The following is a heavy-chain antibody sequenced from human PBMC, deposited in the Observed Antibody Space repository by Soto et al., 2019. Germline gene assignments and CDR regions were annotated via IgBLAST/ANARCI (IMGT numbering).Heavy chain of an antibody. CDR2: IYSGGST. V-gene: IGHV3-53*01. Sequence: EVQLVESGGGLIQPGGSLRLSCAASGFTVISTYMSWVRQAPGKGLEWVSFIYSGGSTYYADSVKGRFTISRDDSKNTLYLQMNSLRVEDTAVYFCARGGQVRGGMDVWGRGTTVTVSS. J-gene: IGHJ6*02. CDR3: ARGGQVRGGMDV. CDR1: GFTVISTY.